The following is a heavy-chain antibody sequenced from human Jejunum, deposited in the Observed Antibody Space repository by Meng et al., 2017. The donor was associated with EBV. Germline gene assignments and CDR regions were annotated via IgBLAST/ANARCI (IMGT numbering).Heavy chain of an antibody. V-gene: IGHV3-23*01. CDR1: GFTFSSSA. D-gene: IGHD1-1*01. J-gene: IGHJ4*02. Sequence: VEVLEVGGGLVHPGGSLRLSCAASGFTFSSSAMGWVRQAPGKGLEWVSVITGSSGTTYYADSVKGRFTISRDTSKNTLYLQMNGLRAEDTAIYYCAKLTNYWGQGTLVTVSS. CDR2: ITGSSGTT. CDR3: AKLTNY.